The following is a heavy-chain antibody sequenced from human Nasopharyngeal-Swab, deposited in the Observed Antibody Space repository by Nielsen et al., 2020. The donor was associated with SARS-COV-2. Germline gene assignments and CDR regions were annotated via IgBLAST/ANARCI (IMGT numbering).Heavy chain of an antibody. CDR3: ARTFPFCSSTNCPNWFDP. CDR2: IYNSGNT. V-gene: IGHV4-31*02. D-gene: IGHD2-2*01. J-gene: IGHJ5*02. Sequence: WIRQPPGKGLEWTGYIYNSGNTDYNPSLKSRIIISVDTSENQFSLKLSSVTAADTAVYYCARTFPFCSSTNCPNWFDPWGQGTLVTVSS.